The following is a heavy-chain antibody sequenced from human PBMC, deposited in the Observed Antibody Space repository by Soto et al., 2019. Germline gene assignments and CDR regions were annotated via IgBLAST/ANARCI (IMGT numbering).Heavy chain of an antibody. CDR2: IIPIFGTA. CDR3: AREPQDGSGSYFDS. V-gene: IGHV1-69*06. D-gene: IGHD3-10*01. Sequence: QVQLVQSGAEVKKPGSSVKVSCKASGGTLSTYAISWVRQAPGQGLEWMGGIIPIFGTANYAQMFQGRVTITADKSTSTAYMALSSLTSADTAVYYCAREPQDGSGSYFDSWGQGTLVTVSS. J-gene: IGHJ4*02. CDR1: GGTLSTYA.